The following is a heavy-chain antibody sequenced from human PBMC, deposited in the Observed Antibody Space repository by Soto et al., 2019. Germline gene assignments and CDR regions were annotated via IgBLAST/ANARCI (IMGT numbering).Heavy chain of an antibody. CDR2: INPNSGGT. D-gene: IGHD2-15*01. J-gene: IGHJ4*02. V-gene: IGHV1-2*04. Sequence: GASVKVSCKASGYTFTGYYMHWVRQAPGQGLEWMGWINPNSGGTNYAQKFQGWVTMTRDTSISTAYMELSRLRSDDTAVYYCARDSPLGECSGGSCYSLAFDYWGQGTLVTVAS. CDR3: ARDSPLGECSGGSCYSLAFDY. CDR1: GYTFTGYY.